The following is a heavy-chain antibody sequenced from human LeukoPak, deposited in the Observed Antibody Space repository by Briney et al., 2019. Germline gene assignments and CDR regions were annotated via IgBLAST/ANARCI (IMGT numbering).Heavy chain of an antibody. D-gene: IGHD5-24*01. CDR2: IYYSGST. CDR3: AREGGYNYGNAFDI. Sequence: PSETLSLTCTVSGYSISSGYYWGWIRQPPGKGLEWIGSIYYSGSTYYNPSLKSRVTISVDTSKNQFSLKLSSVTAADTAVYYCAREGGYNYGNAFDIWGQGTMVTVSS. CDR1: GYSISSGYY. V-gene: IGHV4-38-2*02. J-gene: IGHJ3*02.